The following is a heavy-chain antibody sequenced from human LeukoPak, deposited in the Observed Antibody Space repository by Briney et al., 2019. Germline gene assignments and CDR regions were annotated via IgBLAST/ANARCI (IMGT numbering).Heavy chain of an antibody. J-gene: IGHJ3*02. CDR1: GGSFSGYY. Sequence: PSETLSLTCAVYGGSFSGYYWSWIRQPPGKGLEWIGEINHSGSTNYNPSLESRVTISVDTSKNQFSLKLSSVTAADTAVYYCARGVLFAPLLLNIRDAFDIWGQGTMVTVSS. V-gene: IGHV4-34*01. CDR2: INHSGST. CDR3: ARGVLFAPLLLNIRDAFDI. D-gene: IGHD3-22*01.